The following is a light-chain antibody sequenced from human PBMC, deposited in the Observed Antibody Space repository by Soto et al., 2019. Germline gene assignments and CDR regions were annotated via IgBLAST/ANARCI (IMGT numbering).Light chain of an antibody. CDR1: SSDVGSYNL. V-gene: IGLV2-23*02. Sequence: QSALTQPASVSGSPGQSITISCTETSSDVGSYNLVSWYQHHPGKAPKLLISDVTKRPSWVPDRFSGSKSGSTASLTISELQAEDEAVYYCSSYAGSNNLVFGGGTQLTVL. CDR3: SSYAGSNNLV. J-gene: IGLJ2*01. CDR2: DVT.